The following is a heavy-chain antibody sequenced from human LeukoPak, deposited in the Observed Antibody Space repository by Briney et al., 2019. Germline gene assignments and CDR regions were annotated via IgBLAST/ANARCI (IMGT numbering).Heavy chain of an antibody. CDR3: ASGGDYRGPFDY. V-gene: IGHV4-59*01. CDR2: IHDTGNT. Sequence: SETLSLTCTVSGGSISTYYWSWIRQPPGKGLEWIGYIHDTGNTNYNDALQSRVTISVDTSENRFSLNLRSVTAADTAVYDCASGGDYRGPFDYWGQGTLVTVSS. CDR1: GGSISTYY. D-gene: IGHD4-17*01. J-gene: IGHJ4*02.